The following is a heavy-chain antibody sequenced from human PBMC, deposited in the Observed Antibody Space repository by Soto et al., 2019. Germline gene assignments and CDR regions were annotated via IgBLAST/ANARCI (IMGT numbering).Heavy chain of an antibody. CDR2: IYTSGST. CDR3: ARGGWVTKEGYYYYGMDV. D-gene: IGHD5-18*01. V-gene: IGHV4-4*07. CDR1: GGSIGSYY. J-gene: IGHJ6*02. Sequence: PSETLSLTCTVSGGSIGSYYWSWIRQPAGKGLEWIGRIYTSGSTNYNPSLKSRVTMSVDTSKNQFSLKLSSVTAADTAVYYCARGGWVTKEGYYYYGMDVWGQGTTVTVS.